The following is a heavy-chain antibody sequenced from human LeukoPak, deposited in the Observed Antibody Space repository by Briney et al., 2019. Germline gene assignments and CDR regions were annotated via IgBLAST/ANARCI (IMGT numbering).Heavy chain of an antibody. J-gene: IGHJ4*02. CDR2: IYTSGST. Sequence: SETLSLTCTVSGGSISSYYWSWIRQPAGKGLEWIGRIYTSGSTNYNPSLKSRVTMSVGTSKNQFSLKLSSVTAADTAVYYCAVRERVVQGVRQYYFDYWGQGTLVTVSS. CDR3: AVRERVVQGVRQYYFDY. D-gene: IGHD3-10*01. CDR1: GGSISSYY. V-gene: IGHV4-4*07.